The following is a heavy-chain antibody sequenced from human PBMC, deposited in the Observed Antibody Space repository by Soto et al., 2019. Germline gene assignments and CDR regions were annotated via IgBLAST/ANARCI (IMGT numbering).Heavy chain of an antibody. Sequence: QVQLVQSGAEVKKPGASVKVSCKASGYTFTSYGISWVRQAPGQGLEWMGWISAYNGNTNYAQKLQGRVTMTTDKSTSTAYMELRSLRSDDTAVYYCARGVCSGGSCRKPYYFDYWGQGTLVTVSS. CDR2: ISAYNGNT. D-gene: IGHD2-15*01. CDR1: GYTFTSYG. J-gene: IGHJ4*02. V-gene: IGHV1-18*01. CDR3: ARGVCSGGSCRKPYYFDY.